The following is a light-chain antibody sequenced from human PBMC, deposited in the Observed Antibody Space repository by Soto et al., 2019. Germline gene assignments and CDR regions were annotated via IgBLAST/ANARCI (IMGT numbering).Light chain of an antibody. CDR2: ATS. J-gene: IGKJ1*01. Sequence: DIQMTQSPSSLSASVGDRVTITCRASQSIASYLNWYQQKPGKAPRLLIFATSNLQSGVPSRFSGSGSGTHFTLSISSLQPEDCATYYCQQTRTVPPEWTFGQGTKV. CDR3: QQTRTVPPEWT. V-gene: IGKV1-39*01. CDR1: QSIASY.